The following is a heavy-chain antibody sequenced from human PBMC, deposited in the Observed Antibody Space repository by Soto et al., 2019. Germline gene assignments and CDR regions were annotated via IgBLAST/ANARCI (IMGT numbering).Heavy chain of an antibody. Sequence: QVQLQQWGAGLFKPSETLSLTCDVYGGSFCGYPWYWIRLSPGKGLEWIGAIHHSGATNYNPSLKFRVTLSVDTWKDQLSLGLSSVTASYTGVYYCARAAVSPFYLDVWGRGTTVTFSS. CDR1: GGSFCGYP. CDR2: IHHSGAT. V-gene: IGHV4-34*02. D-gene: IGHD2-8*01. CDR3: ARAAVSPFYLDV. J-gene: IGHJ6*03.